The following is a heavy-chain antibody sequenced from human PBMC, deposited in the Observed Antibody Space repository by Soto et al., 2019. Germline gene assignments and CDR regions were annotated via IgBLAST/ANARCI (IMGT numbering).Heavy chain of an antibody. CDR3: ARQEWDPNYYYYGMDV. CDR1: GGSINSSSYY. V-gene: IGHV4-39*01. J-gene: IGHJ6*02. CDR2: IYYSGST. D-gene: IGHD1-26*01. Sequence: PSETLSLTCTVSGGSINSSSYYWGWIRQPPGKGLECIGSIYYSGSTYYNPSLQSRITISVDTSKNQFSLKLSSVTAADTAVYYCARQEWDPNYYYYGMDVWGQGTTVTVSS.